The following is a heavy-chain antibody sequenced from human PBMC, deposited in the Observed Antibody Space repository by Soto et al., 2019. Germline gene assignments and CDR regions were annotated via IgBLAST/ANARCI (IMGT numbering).Heavy chain of an antibody. CDR1: GGTFSSYT. D-gene: IGHD3-10*01. V-gene: IGHV1-69*02. Sequence: QVQLVQSGAEVKKPGSSVKVSCKASGGTFSSYTISWERQAPGQGLEWMGRIIPILGIANYAQKFQGRVTITADKSTSTAYMELSSLRSEDTAVYYCASLMSSGYYYGMDVWGQGTHGHRLL. CDR3: ASLMSSGYYYGMDV. CDR2: IIPILGIA. J-gene: IGHJ6*02.